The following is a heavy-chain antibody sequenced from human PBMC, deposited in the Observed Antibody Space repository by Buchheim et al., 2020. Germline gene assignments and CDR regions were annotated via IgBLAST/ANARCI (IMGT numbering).Heavy chain of an antibody. V-gene: IGHV3-15*01. CDR3: TTASGSYYSVNY. Sequence: EVQLVESGGGLVKPGGSLRLSCAASGFTFSDAWMSWVRQAPGKGLEWVGRFKSKADGGATDYAAPVKGRFTISRDDSKNTLYLQMNSLKTEDTAVYYCTTASGSYYSVNYWGQGTL. J-gene: IGHJ4*02. CDR1: GFTFSDAW. CDR2: FKSKADGGAT. D-gene: IGHD1-26*01.